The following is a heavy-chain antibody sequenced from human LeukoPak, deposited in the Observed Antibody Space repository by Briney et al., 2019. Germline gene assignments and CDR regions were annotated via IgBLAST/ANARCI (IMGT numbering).Heavy chain of an antibody. CDR2: ISGSGGST. J-gene: IGHJ4*02. CDR3: AGGFYGGMFDY. V-gene: IGHV3-23*01. CDR1: GFTFSTYA. D-gene: IGHD4-23*01. Sequence: GGSLRLSCAASGFTFSTYAMSWVRQAPGKGLEWVSAISGSGGSTYYADSVKGRFTISRDNSKNTLYLQMNSLRAEDTAVYYCAGGFYGGMFDYWGQGTLVTVSS.